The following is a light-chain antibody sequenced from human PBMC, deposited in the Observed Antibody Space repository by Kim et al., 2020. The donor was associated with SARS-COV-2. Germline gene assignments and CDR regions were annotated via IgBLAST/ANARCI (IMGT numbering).Light chain of an antibody. CDR2: QDS. J-gene: IGLJ2*01. Sequence: SYELTQPPSVSVSPGQTASITCSGDKLGDKYACWYQQKPGQSPVLVIYQDSKRPSGIPERFSGSNSGNTATLTISGTQAMDEADYHCQARDTSTVVFGG. V-gene: IGLV3-1*01. CDR1: KLGDKY. CDR3: QARDTSTVV.